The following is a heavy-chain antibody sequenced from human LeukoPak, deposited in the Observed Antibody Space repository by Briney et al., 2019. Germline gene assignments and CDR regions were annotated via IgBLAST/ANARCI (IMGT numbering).Heavy chain of an antibody. Sequence: PSETLSLTCAVSGYSISSGYYWGWIRQPPGKGLEWIGSIYHSGSTYYKPSLKSRVTISVDTSKNQFSLKLSSVTAADTAVYYCARDDPEYYYDSSGYRGSDYWGQGTLVTVSS. V-gene: IGHV4-38-2*02. J-gene: IGHJ4*02. D-gene: IGHD3-22*01. CDR3: ARDDPEYYYDSSGYRGSDY. CDR2: IYHSGST. CDR1: GYSISSGYY.